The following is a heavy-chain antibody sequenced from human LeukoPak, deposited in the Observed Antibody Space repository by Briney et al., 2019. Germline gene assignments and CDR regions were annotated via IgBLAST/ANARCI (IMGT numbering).Heavy chain of an antibody. CDR3: ARGSSSNWYLFDY. CDR2: IWYDGSKK. D-gene: IGHD6-13*01. J-gene: IGHJ4*02. Sequence: GSLRLSCAPFGFTFTDHAMHWVRQAPGKGLEWVAVIWYDGSKKYYADSVKGRFTISRDNSKNTLYLQMNTPRADDTAVYYCARGSSSNWYLFDYWGQGALVTVSS. V-gene: IGHV3-33*01. CDR1: GFTFTDHA.